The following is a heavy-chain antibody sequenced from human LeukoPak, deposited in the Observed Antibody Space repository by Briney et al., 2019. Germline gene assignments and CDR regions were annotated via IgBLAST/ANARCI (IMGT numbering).Heavy chain of an antibody. CDR1: GYTFTGYY. CDR3: ARALAAAVYMDV. J-gene: IGHJ6*03. V-gene: IGHV1-2*02. CDR2: INPNSGGT. D-gene: IGHD6-13*01. Sequence: ASVKVSCEASGYTFTGYYMHWVRQAPGQGLEWMGWINPNSGGTNYAQKFQGRVTMTRDTSISTAYMELSRLRSDDTAVYYCARALAAAVYMDVWGKGTTVTVSS.